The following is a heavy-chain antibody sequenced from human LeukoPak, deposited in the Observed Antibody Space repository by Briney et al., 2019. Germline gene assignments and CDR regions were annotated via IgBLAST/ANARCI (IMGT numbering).Heavy chain of an antibody. V-gene: IGHV3-72*01. CDR2: IRNKVNSYTT. Sequence: GGSLRLSCAASGFSFSDHFMDWVRQAPGKGLEWVARIRNKVNSYTTDFAASVKGRFTITRDYSKNSLYLQMNSLKTEDTAMYYCASASAGLIEYWGQGTLVTVSS. CDR1: GFSFSDHF. J-gene: IGHJ4*02. CDR3: ASASAGLIEY.